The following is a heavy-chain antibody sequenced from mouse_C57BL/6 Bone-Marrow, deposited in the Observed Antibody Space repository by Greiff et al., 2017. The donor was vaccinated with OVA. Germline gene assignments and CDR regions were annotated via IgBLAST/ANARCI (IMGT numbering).Heavy chain of an antibody. V-gene: IGHV1-64*01. D-gene: IGHD4-1*01. J-gene: IGHJ3*01. CDR3: ARNNWDPFAY. CDR2: IHPNSGST. CDR1: GYTFTSYW. Sequence: VKLQQPGAELVKPGASVKLSCKASGYTFTSYWMHWVKQRPGQGLEWIGMIHPNSGSTNYNEKFKSKATLTVDKSSSTAYMQLSSLTSEDSAVYYCARNNWDPFAYWGQGTLVTVSA.